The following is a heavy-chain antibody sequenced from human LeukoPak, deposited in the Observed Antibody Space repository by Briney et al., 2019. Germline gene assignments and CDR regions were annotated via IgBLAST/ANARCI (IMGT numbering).Heavy chain of an antibody. D-gene: IGHD1-26*01. J-gene: IGHJ4*02. V-gene: IGHV3-23*01. CDR3: AKGGTIVGATLDY. CDR2: ISGSSVAT. Sequence: PGGSLRLSCVGSGFTFSSYAMNWVRQAPGKGLEWVSAISGSSVATYYANSVRGRFTISRDNSKNTLYLQMNSLRAEDTAVYYCAKGGTIVGATLDYWGQGTLVTVSS. CDR1: GFTFSSYA.